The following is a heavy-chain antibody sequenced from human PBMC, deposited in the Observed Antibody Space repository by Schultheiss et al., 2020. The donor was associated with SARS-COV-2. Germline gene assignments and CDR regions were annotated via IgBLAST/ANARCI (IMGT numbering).Heavy chain of an antibody. CDR1: GFTFSSYG. CDR3: ARGNHYDFWSGQFYGMDV. Sequence: GGSLRLSCAASGFTFSSYGMHWVRQAPGKGLEWVAVIWYDGSNKYYADSVKGRFTISRDNSKNTLYLQMNSLRAEDTAVYYCARGNHYDFWSGQFYGMDVWGQGTTVTVSS. CDR2: IWYDGSNK. J-gene: IGHJ6*02. V-gene: IGHV3-33*01. D-gene: IGHD3-3*01.